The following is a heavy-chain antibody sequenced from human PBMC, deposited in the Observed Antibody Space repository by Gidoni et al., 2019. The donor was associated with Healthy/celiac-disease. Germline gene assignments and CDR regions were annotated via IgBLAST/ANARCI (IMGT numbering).Heavy chain of an antibody. V-gene: IGHV3-9*01. CDR2: ISWNSGSI. J-gene: IGHJ4*02. D-gene: IGHD3-22*01. Sequence: EVQLVESGGGLVQPGRSLRLSCAASGFTFDDYAMHWVRQAPGKGLEWVSGISWNSGSIGYADSVKGRFTISRDNAKNSLYLQMNSLRAEDTALYYCAKLAYYDSSGYYSHFDYWGQGTLVTVSS. CDR3: AKLAYYDSSGYYSHFDY. CDR1: GFTFDDYA.